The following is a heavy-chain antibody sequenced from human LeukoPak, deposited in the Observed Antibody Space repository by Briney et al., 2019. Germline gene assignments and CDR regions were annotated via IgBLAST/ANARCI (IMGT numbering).Heavy chain of an antibody. V-gene: IGHV3-30*02. CDR3: AKTSTSSLDY. CDR2: IQFDGNNK. Sequence: PGGSLRLSCAASAFTFSSFGMHWVRQPPGKGLEWVAFIQFDGNNKYYADSVKGRFTISRDSSKNTLYLQMNSLRAEDTAVYYCAKTSTSSLDYWGQGTLVTVSS. J-gene: IGHJ4*02. CDR1: AFTFSSFG. D-gene: IGHD2-2*01.